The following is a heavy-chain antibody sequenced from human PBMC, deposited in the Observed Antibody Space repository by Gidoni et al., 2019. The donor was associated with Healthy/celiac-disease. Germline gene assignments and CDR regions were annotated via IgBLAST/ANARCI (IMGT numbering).Heavy chain of an antibody. CDR1: GGSISSSSYY. D-gene: IGHD3-3*01. V-gene: IGHV4-39*01. J-gene: IGHJ4*02. CDR2: IYYGGST. CDR3: ASPGRSGAF. Sequence: QLQLQESGPGRVKPSETRSLTCTVSGGSISSSSYYWGWIRQPPGKGLEWIGCIYYGGSTYYNPSLKSRVTISVDTSKNQFSLQLSSVTAADTAVYYCASPGRSGAFWGQGTLVTVSS.